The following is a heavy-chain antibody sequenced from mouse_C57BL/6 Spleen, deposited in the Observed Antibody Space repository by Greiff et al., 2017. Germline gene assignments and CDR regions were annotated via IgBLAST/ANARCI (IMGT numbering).Heavy chain of an antibody. V-gene: IGHV1-9*01. CDR3: ARVRGFAV. Sequence: QVQLQQSGAELMKPGASVKLSCKATGYTFTGYWIEWVKQRPGHGLEWIGEILPGSGSINYNEQFKGKATFTADTSSNTAYMQLSSLSTEDAAIYYCARVRGFAVWGKGTLVTVSA. CDR1: GYTFTGYW. J-gene: IGHJ3*01. CDR2: ILPGSGSI.